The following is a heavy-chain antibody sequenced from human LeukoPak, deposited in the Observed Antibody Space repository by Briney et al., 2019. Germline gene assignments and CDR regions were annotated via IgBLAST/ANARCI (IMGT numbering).Heavy chain of an antibody. CDR2: IYYSGST. Sequence: SETLSLTCTVSGGSISSYYWSWIRQPPGQGLEWIGYIYYSGSTNYNPSLKSRVTISVDTSKNQFSLKLSSVTAADTAVYYCARAGAIAAAGPAYYYYGMDVWGQGTTVTVSS. CDR3: ARAGAIAAAGPAYYYYGMDV. V-gene: IGHV4-59*01. J-gene: IGHJ6*02. D-gene: IGHD6-13*01. CDR1: GGSISSYY.